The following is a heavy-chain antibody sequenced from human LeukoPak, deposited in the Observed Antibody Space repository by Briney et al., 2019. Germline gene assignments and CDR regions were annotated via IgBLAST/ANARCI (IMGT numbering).Heavy chain of an antibody. D-gene: IGHD3-22*01. J-gene: IGHJ4*02. CDR1: GGSISSSSYY. CDR3: ARDLGHYDRGGSYFDY. V-gene: IGHV4-39*02. CDR2: IYYSGST. Sequence: SETLSLTCTVSGGSISSSSYYWGWIRQPPGKGLEWIGSIYYSGSTYYNPSLKSRVTISVDTSKNQFSLKLSSVTAADTAVYYCARDLGHYDRGGSYFDYWGQGTLVTVSS.